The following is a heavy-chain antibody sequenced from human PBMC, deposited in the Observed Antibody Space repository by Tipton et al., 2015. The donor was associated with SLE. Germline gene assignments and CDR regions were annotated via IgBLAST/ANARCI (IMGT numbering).Heavy chain of an antibody. J-gene: IGHJ4*02. CDR1: GGSISSSSYY. CDR2: IYYSGST. V-gene: IGHV4-39*01. D-gene: IGHD1-26*01. CDR3: ARVRWELLTFFDY. Sequence: TLSLTCTVSGGSISSSSYYWGWIRQPPGKGLEWIGSIYYSGSTYYNPSLKSRVTISVDTSKNQFSLKLSSVTAADTAVYYCARVRWELLTFFDYWGQGTPVTVSS.